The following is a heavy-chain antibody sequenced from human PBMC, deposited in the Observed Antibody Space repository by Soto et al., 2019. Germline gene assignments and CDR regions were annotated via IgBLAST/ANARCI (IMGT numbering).Heavy chain of an antibody. Sequence: ASVKVSCKASGYTFTSYYMHWVRQAPGQGLEWMGIINPSGGSTSYAQRFQGRVTMTRDTSTSTVYMELSSLRSEDTAVYYCARDPGGSGSHPYYYYYMDVWGKGTTVTVSS. CDR2: INPSGGST. J-gene: IGHJ6*03. D-gene: IGHD3-10*01. V-gene: IGHV1-46*03. CDR3: ARDPGGSGSHPYYYYYMDV. CDR1: GYTFTSYY.